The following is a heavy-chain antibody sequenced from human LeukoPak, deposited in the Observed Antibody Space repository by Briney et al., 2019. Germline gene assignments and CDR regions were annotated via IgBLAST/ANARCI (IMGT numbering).Heavy chain of an antibody. Sequence: GTLSLTCAVSGGSISSNYWSWVRQPPGKGLEWVSGITGSGGSTYYADSVKGRFTISRDNSKNTVYLQMNSLRAEDTAVYYCARDLSLIALTDWGQGTLVTVSS. CDR2: TGSGGST. V-gene: IGHV3-53*01. CDR3: ARDLSLIALTD. CDR1: GGSISSNY. D-gene: IGHD3-22*01. J-gene: IGHJ4*02.